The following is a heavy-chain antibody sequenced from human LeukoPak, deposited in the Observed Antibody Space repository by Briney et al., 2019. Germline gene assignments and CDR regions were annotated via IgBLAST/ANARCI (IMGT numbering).Heavy chain of an antibody. CDR1: GGTFSSYA. V-gene: IGHV1-69*01. CDR3: ARVATERGDFDY. Sequence: SVNVSCKASGGTFSSYAISWVRQAPGQGLEWMGGIIPIFGTANYAQKFQGRVTITADESTSTAYMELSSLRSEDTAVYYCARVATERGDFDYWGQGTLVTVSS. J-gene: IGHJ4*02. CDR2: IIPIFGTA. D-gene: IGHD5-12*01.